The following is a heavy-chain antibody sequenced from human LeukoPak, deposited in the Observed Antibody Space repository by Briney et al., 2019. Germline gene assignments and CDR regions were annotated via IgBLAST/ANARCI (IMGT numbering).Heavy chain of an antibody. CDR1: GGFISSYY. Sequence: SETLSLTCTVSGGFISSYYWSWIRQPPGKGLERIGYIYYSGSTNYNPSLKSRVTISVDTSKNQFSLKLSSVTAADTAVYYCAVSDSSGYYQHWGQGTVVTVSS. D-gene: IGHD3-22*01. CDR2: IYYSGST. CDR3: AVSDSSGYYQH. J-gene: IGHJ1*01. V-gene: IGHV4-59*01.